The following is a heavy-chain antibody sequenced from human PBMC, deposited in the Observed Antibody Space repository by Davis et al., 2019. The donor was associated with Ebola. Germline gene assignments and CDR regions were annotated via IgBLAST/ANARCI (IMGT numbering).Heavy chain of an antibody. CDR1: GDSVSRGC. CDR2: TYYSSKWYN. Sequence: PSETLSLTCAISGDSVSRGCWNWIRQSPSRGLEWLGRTYYSSKWYNDYAVSVKSQITINPETSKNQLSLQLNSVTPEDTALYYCARGWLRAGMDVWGEGTTVTVSS. CDR3: ARGWLRAGMDV. J-gene: IGHJ6*04. V-gene: IGHV6-1*01. D-gene: IGHD5-18*01.